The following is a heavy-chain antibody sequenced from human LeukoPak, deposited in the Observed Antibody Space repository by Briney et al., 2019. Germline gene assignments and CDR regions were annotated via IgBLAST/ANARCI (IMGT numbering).Heavy chain of an antibody. Sequence: PGGSLRLSCAASGFTFSSYGMHWVRQAPGKGLEWVAFIRYDGSNKYYADSVKGRFTISRDNSKNTLYLQMNSLRAEDTAVYYCAKGRPGGMGATEGDAFDIWGQGTMVTVSS. V-gene: IGHV3-30*02. J-gene: IGHJ3*02. CDR1: GFTFSSYG. D-gene: IGHD1-26*01. CDR3: AKGRPGGMGATEGDAFDI. CDR2: IRYDGSNK.